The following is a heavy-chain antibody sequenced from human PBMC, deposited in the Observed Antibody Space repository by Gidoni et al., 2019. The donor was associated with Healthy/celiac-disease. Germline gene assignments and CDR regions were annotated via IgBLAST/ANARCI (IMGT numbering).Heavy chain of an antibody. V-gene: IGHV4-59*01. CDR2: IYYSGST. J-gene: IGHJ4*02. Sequence: QVQLQESGPGLVKPSEPLSLTCTVSGGSISSYYWSWIRQPPGKGLAWIGYIYYSGSTNYNPSLKSRVTISVDTSKNQFALKLSSVTAADTAVYYCARAPQTYCGGDCHLYFDYWGQGTLVTVSS. D-gene: IGHD2-21*02. CDR1: GGSISSYY. CDR3: ARAPQTYCGGDCHLYFDY.